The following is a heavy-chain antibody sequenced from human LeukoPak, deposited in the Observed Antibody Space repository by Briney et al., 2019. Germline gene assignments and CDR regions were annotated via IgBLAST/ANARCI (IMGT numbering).Heavy chain of an antibody. CDR1: GFTFSSYS. CDR2: ISSSSSYI. J-gene: IGHJ4*02. Sequence: GSLRLSCAASGFTFSSYSMNWVRQAPGKGLEWVSSISSSSSYIYYADSVKGRFTISRDNGKNSLYLQMNSLRAEDTAVYYCAREGYDSEYYFDYWGQGTLVTVSS. D-gene: IGHD3-22*01. CDR3: AREGYDSEYYFDY. V-gene: IGHV3-21*01.